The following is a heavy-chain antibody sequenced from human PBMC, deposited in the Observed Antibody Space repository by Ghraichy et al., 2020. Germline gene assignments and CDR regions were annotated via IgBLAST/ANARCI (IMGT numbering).Heavy chain of an antibody. CDR2: ISSGCVI. V-gene: IGHV3-48*03. CDR3: ARGWFDL. CDR1: GFIFSSQE. Sequence: GGALRLSCEASGFIFSSQEMNWVRQAPGRGLEWVSYISSGCVIYYADSVQGLFTISRDNAKNSLYLQMNSLRVEDTAVYYCARGWFDLWGQGTLVTVSS. J-gene: IGHJ5*02.